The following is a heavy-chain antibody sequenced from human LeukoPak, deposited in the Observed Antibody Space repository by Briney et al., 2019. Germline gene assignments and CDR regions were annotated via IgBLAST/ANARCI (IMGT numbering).Heavy chain of an antibody. Sequence: TSETLSLTCTVSGGSTSSGDYYWSWIRQPPGKGLEWIGYIYYSGSTYYNPSLKSRVTISVDTSKNQFSLKLSSVTAADTAVYYCARDYTPRIVGATSPNYMDVWGKGTTVTVSS. V-gene: IGHV4-30-4*08. CDR3: ARDYTPRIVGATSPNYMDV. CDR1: GGSTSSGDYY. J-gene: IGHJ6*03. CDR2: IYYSGST. D-gene: IGHD1-26*01.